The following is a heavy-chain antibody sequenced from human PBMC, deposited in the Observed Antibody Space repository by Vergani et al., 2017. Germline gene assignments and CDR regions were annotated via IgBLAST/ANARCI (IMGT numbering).Heavy chain of an antibody. D-gene: IGHD3-10*01. Sequence: LQLVVSGGGLVQPGRSLRLSCAASGFSFSSYVIYWVRQAPGKGVEWVAVISNDRSQKYYADSVKSRLTISRDNSKNTLYLQMNSLRTNDTAVYYCAKADSVTSGSLQYNFYMDVWGKGTAVTVS. CDR2: ISNDRSQK. J-gene: IGHJ6*03. V-gene: IGHV3-30*18. CDR1: GFSFSSYV. CDR3: AKADSVTSGSLQYNFYMDV.